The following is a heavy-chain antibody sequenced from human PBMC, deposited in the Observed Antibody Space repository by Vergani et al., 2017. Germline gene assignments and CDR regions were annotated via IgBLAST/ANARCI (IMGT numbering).Heavy chain of an antibody. CDR3: AKALGGYSGYDSWFDP. J-gene: IGHJ5*02. D-gene: IGHD5-12*01. V-gene: IGHV3-30*18. CDR1: GFTFSSYG. Sequence: QVQLVESGGGVVQPGRSLRLSCAASGFTFSSYGMHWVRQAPGKGLEWVAVISYDGSNKYYADSVKGRFTISRDNSKNTLYLQMNSLRAEDTAVYYCAKALGGYSGYDSWFDPWGQGNLVTVSS. CDR2: ISYDGSNK.